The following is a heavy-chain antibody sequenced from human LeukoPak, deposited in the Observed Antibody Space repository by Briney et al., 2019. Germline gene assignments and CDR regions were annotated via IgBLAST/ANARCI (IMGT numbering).Heavy chain of an antibody. D-gene: IGHD2-15*01. Sequence: GGSLRLSCAASGFTFSSYSMNWVRQAPGKGLEWVSSISSSSSYIYYADSVKGRFTISRDNAKNSLYLQMNSLRAEDTAVYYCAREGLTSVIAFDSWGQGTLVTVSS. CDR3: AREGLTSVIAFDS. CDR1: GFTFSSYS. J-gene: IGHJ5*01. CDR2: ISSSSSYI. V-gene: IGHV3-21*01.